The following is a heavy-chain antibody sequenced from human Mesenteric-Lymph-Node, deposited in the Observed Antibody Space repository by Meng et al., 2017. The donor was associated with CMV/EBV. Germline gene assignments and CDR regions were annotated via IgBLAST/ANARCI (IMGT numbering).Heavy chain of an antibody. CDR1: GYTLTELS. V-gene: IGHV1-24*01. CDR2: FDPEDGET. J-gene: IGHJ4*02. CDR3: ATVLITGTPYYFDY. Sequence: ASVKVSCKVSGYTLTELSMHWVRQAPGKGLEWMGGFDPEDGETIYAQKFQGRVTMTEDTSTDTAYMELSSLRSEDTDVYYCATVLITGTPYYFDYWGQGTLVTVSS. D-gene: IGHD1-20*01.